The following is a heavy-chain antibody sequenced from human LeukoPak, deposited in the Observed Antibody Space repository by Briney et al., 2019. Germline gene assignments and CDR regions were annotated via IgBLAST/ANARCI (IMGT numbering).Heavy chain of an antibody. Sequence: PRGSLRLSCAASGFTVSSNYINWVRQAPGKGLEWVSVIYSGGSTSYADSVKGRFTMSRDTSKNTVYLQTNGLRAEDTAVYYCARSFPGHGDTFDYWGLGTLVTVSS. CDR2: IYSGGST. V-gene: IGHV3-53*01. CDR3: ARSFPGHGDTFDY. D-gene: IGHD4-17*01. J-gene: IGHJ4*02. CDR1: GFTVSSNY.